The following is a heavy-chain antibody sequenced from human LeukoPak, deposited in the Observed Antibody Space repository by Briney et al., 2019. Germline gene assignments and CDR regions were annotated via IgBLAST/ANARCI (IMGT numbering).Heavy chain of an antibody. CDR2: VSSSDSTI. V-gene: IGHV3-11*04. CDR3: ARDKREIAA. D-gene: IGHD6-13*01. Sequence: MPGGSLRLSCAVSGFTFSDYYISWIRQAPGKGLGWVSYVSSSDSTISYADSVKGRFTISRDNAKNSLYLQMNSLRAEDTAVYYCARDKREIAAWGQGTLVTVSS. J-gene: IGHJ5*02. CDR1: GFTFSDYY.